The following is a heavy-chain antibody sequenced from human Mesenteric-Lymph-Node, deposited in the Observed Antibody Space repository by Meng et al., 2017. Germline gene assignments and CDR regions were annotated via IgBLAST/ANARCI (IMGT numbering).Heavy chain of an antibody. CDR2: IRSKANNYAT. CDR3: TQPTNDY. CDR1: GFTFSGSA. D-gene: IGHD1-14*01. V-gene: IGHV3-73*01. J-gene: IGHJ4*02. Sequence: EVQLVESGGGLVQPRGSLKLSCAASGFTFSGSAMHWVRQASGKGLEWVGRIRSKANNYATAYAASVKGRFTISRDDSKNTAYLQMNSLKTEDTAVYYCTQPTNDYWGQGTLVTVSS.